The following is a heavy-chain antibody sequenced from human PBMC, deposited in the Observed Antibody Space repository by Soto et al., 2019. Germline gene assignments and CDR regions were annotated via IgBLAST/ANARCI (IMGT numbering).Heavy chain of an antibody. V-gene: IGHV4-39*01. D-gene: IGHD3-22*01. Sequence: SEALSLTCTVSSGSIRRSNYYWGWIRQAPGKGLEWIGSIYYTGTTYYNPSLKSRVTMSVDTSKKQFSLRLSSLTAADTAVYYCAGRRKYDCSGSPTTFENWGQGMSVTVSS. CDR2: IYYTGTT. CDR3: AGRRKYDCSGSPTTFEN. CDR1: SGSIRRSNYY. J-gene: IGHJ4*02.